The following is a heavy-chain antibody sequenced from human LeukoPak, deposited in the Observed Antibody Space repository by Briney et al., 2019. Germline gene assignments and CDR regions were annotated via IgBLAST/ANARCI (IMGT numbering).Heavy chain of an antibody. CDR1: GYTFTSYA. CDR3: ARVQYSSGRGELDY. V-gene: IGHV1-3*01. Sequence: ASVTVSCKASGYTFTSYAMHWVRQAPGQRLEWMGWINAGNGNTKYSQKFQGRVTITRDTSASTAYMELGSLRSEDTAVYYCARVQYSSGRGELDYWGQGTLVTVSS. J-gene: IGHJ4*02. D-gene: IGHD6-19*01. CDR2: INAGNGNT.